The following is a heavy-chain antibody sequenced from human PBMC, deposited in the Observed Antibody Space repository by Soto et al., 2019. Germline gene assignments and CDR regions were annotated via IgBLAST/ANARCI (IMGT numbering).Heavy chain of an antibody. D-gene: IGHD2-2*01. Sequence: SETLSLTCTVSGGSITSSNYHWVWSRQPPGKGLEWIGTIYYSGNTYYNPSLKSRVTMSMDASKNQFSLTLSSVAVADTAVYYCSRLTNARPGDDWGQGTLVTVSS. CDR1: GGSITSSNYH. CDR2: IYYSGNT. V-gene: IGHV4-39*01. CDR3: SRLTNARPGDD. J-gene: IGHJ4*02.